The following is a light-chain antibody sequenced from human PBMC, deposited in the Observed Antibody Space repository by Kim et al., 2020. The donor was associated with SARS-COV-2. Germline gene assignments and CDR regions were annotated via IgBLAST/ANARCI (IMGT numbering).Light chain of an antibody. V-gene: IGKV1-39*01. CDR1: QSIITY. CDR2: ATS. CDR3: QQSYSSPYT. J-gene: IGKJ2*01. Sequence: DIQMTQSPSSLSASVGDRVTITCRTSQSIITYLNWYQQKPGKAPKLLIYATSTLQSGVPSRFSGIGSGTDFTLTISSLQPEDFATYYCQQSYSSPYTFAQGTKLEI.